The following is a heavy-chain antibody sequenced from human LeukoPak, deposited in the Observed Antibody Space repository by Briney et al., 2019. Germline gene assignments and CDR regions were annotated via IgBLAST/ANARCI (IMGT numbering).Heavy chain of an antibody. V-gene: IGHV3-74*01. CDR1: GFTFSSYW. D-gene: IGHD3-3*01. J-gene: IGHJ5*02. Sequence: GGSLRLSCAASGFTFSSYWMHWVRQVPGKGLVWVSRITSEGSSTSYADSVKGRFTISRDNSKNTLYLQMNSLRAEDTAVYYCAKAGAYDLGNWFDPWGRGTLVTVSS. CDR2: ITSEGSST. CDR3: AKAGAYDLGNWFDP.